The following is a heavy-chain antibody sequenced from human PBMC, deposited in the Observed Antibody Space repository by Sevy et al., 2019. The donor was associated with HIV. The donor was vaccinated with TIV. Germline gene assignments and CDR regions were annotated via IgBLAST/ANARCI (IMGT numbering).Heavy chain of an antibody. CDR2: IDSGGST. CDR3: ARDRYYDASGYYYPYYGMDV. V-gene: IGHV3-66*01. Sequence: GGSLRLSCEASGFTVSGNYMAWVRLAPGKGLEWVALIDSGGSTYYADSVKGRFTISRDNAKNTLYLQMTPLRAEDTAVYFCARDRYYDASGYYYPYYGMDVWGQGTTVTVSS. CDR1: GFTVSGNY. D-gene: IGHD3-22*01. J-gene: IGHJ6*02.